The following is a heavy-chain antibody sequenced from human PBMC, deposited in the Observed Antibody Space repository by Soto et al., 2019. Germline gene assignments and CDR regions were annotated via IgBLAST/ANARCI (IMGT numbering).Heavy chain of an antibody. CDR2: INTGSGYT. CDR3: ARDRVYTGGSDADY. V-gene: IGHV1-18*01. J-gene: IGHJ4*02. Sequence: QVHLVQSGAEVKKPGSSVRVSCKTSGYTFSNYAISWVRQAPGQGLEWMGWINTGSGYTNYAHDRVTMTKDASTYTAYAEVTSLRSDDTAIYYCARDRVYTGGSDADYWGQGTMVTVSS. D-gene: IGHD2-8*02. CDR1: GYTFSNYA.